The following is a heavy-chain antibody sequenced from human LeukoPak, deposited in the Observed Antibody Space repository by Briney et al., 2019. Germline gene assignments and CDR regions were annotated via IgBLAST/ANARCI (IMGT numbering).Heavy chain of an antibody. D-gene: IGHD3/OR15-3a*01. V-gene: IGHV4-31*03. CDR3: ASAIGAGGDFGLDY. CDR1: GGSISSGGYY. Sequence: SETLSLTCTVSGGSISSGGYYWSWIRQHPGKGLEWIGYIYYSGSTYYNPSPKSRVTISVDTSKNQFSLKLSSVTAADTAVYYCASAIGAGGDFGLDYWGQGTLVTVSS. J-gene: IGHJ4*02. CDR2: IYYSGST.